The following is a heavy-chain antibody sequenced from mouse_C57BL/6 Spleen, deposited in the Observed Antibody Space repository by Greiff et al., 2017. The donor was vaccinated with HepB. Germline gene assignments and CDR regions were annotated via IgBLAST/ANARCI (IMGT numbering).Heavy chain of an antibody. V-gene: IGHV5-17*01. Sequence: EVMLVESGGGLVKPGGSLKLSCAASGFTFSDYGMHWVRQAPEKGLEWVAYISSGSSTIYYADTVKGRFTISRDNAKNTLFLQMTSLRSEDTAMYYCARRGPYGSSPYWYFDVWGTGTTVTVSS. CDR2: ISSGSSTI. CDR3: ARRGPYGSSPYWYFDV. D-gene: IGHD1-1*01. J-gene: IGHJ1*03. CDR1: GFTFSDYG.